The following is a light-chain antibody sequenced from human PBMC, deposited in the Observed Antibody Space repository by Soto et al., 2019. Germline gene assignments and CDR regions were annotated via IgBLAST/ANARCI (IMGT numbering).Light chain of an antibody. Sequence: QSVLTQPPSASGTPGQRVTISCSGSSSNIGRDFVYWYQQVPGTAPKPLIYSDNQRYSGVPDRFSGSKSGTSASLTISGLRSEDEADYYCASWDDNMSGVVFGGGTMVTVL. CDR1: SSNIGRDF. CDR2: SDN. V-gene: IGLV1-47*02. CDR3: ASWDDNMSGVV. J-gene: IGLJ2*01.